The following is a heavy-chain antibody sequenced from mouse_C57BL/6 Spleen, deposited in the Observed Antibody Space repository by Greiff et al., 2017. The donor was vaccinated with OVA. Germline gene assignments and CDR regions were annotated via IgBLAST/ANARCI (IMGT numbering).Heavy chain of an antibody. J-gene: IGHJ2*01. CDR1: GYTFTSYW. Sequence: VQLQQPGAELVRPGSSVKLSCKASGYTFTSYWMDWVKQRPGQGLEWIGNIYPSDSETHYNQKFKDKATLTVDKSSSTAYMQLSSLTSEDSAVYYCARAPYDGYYLDYWGQGTTLTVSS. CDR3: ARAPYDGYYLDY. V-gene: IGHV1-61*01. D-gene: IGHD2-3*01. CDR2: IYPSDSET.